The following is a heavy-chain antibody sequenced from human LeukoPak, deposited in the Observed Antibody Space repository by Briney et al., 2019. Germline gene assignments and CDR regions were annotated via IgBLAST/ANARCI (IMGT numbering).Heavy chain of an antibody. CDR1: GDSISRHY. CDR2: LYYSGST. V-gene: IGHV4-59*11. D-gene: IGHD2-15*01. CDR3: AKVYSYHYYYMEI. Sequence: SETLSLTCTVSGDSISRHYWNWIRHSPGRGLEWIGYLYYSGSTNYNPSLKSRVTMSLDTSQSRLYLNMSAVTAADTAVYFCAKVYSYHYYYMEIWGKGTTVTVSS. J-gene: IGHJ6*03.